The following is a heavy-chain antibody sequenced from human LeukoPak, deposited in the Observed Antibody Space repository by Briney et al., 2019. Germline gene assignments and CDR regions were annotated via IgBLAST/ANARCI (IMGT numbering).Heavy chain of an antibody. J-gene: IGHJ4*02. CDR1: GLASGDYP. Sequence: GGSLRLSCSTFGLASGDYPITWLRQAPGKGLEWVGFIRSKAYGGTPDYAASIQGRFTISRDDSKNIAYLQMSRLKTEDTAIYYCTTYGTWIDYWGQGTLVTVSS. CDR3: TTYGTWIDY. V-gene: IGHV3-49*03. CDR2: IRSKAYGGTP. D-gene: IGHD1-1*01.